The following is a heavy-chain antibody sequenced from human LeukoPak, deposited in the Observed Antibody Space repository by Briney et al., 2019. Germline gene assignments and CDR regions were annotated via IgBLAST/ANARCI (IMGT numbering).Heavy chain of an antibody. J-gene: IGHJ5*02. Sequence: SQTLSLTCTVSGGSISSGSYYWSWIRQPPGKGLEWIGYIYYSGSTNYNPSLKSRVTISVDTSKNQFSLKLSSVTAADTAVYYCARDGSYGRVGYWFDPWGQGTLVTVSS. CDR1: GGSISSGSYY. D-gene: IGHD1-26*01. CDR2: IYYSGST. CDR3: ARDGSYGRVGYWFDP. V-gene: IGHV4-61*01.